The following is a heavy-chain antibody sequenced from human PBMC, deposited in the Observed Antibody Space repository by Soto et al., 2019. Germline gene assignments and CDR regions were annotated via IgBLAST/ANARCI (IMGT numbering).Heavy chain of an antibody. CDR3: ARIKLVYFFFINVDVYDMDV. CDR1: GFTLSNYA. CDR2: ISSDSRYI. J-gene: IGHJ6*02. Sequence: GGSLRLSCAASGFTLSNYAVNWVRQAPGKGLEWVSYISSDSRYIYHGDSGKGRFTISRDNARNSVYLQMNSLRDEDTAVYYCARIKLVYFFFINVDVYDMDVWGQGTPVTVSS. D-gene: IGHD2-8*01. V-gene: IGHV3-21*01.